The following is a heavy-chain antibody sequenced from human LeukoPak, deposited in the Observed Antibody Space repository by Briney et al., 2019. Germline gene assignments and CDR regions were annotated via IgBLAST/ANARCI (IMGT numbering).Heavy chain of an antibody. CDR3: AKDAHFWSGTIEL. V-gene: IGHV3-48*01. CDR2: ISSSSSTI. J-gene: IGHJ4*02. CDR1: GFTFSSYS. D-gene: IGHD3-3*02. Sequence: PGGSLRLSCAASGFTFSSYSMNWVRQAPGKGLEWVSYISSSSSTIYYADSVKGRFTISRDNAKNSLYLQMNSLRAEDTAVYYCAKDAHFWSGTIELWGQGTLVTVSS.